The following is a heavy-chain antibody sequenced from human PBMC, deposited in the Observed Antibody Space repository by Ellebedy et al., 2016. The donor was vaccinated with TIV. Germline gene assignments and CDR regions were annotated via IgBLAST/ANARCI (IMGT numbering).Heavy chain of an antibody. CDR2: IDLSDSDT. Sequence: GESLKISCQGSAYSFINYWIVWVRQMPGRGLEWMGIIDLSDSDTSYSPSFQGQVTISADRSVTTAYLHFNSLKPSDTAVYYCAKVGHRATPDDSWGQGTLVTVSS. CDR1: AYSFINYW. V-gene: IGHV5-51*01. J-gene: IGHJ4*02. D-gene: IGHD1-26*01. CDR3: AKVGHRATPDDS.